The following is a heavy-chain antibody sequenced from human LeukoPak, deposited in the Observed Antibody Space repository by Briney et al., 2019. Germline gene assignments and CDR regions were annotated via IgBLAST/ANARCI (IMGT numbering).Heavy chain of an antibody. CDR1: GFTFSSYS. CDR3: ASISRIAAAGTGV. J-gene: IGHJ6*04. Sequence: GGSLRLSCAASGFTFSSYSMNWVRQAPGKGLEWVSYISSSSSTIYYADSVKGRFTISRDNAKNSLYLQMNSLRAEGTAVYYCASISRIAAAGTGVWGKGTTVTVSS. CDR2: ISSSSSTI. D-gene: IGHD6-13*01. V-gene: IGHV3-48*04.